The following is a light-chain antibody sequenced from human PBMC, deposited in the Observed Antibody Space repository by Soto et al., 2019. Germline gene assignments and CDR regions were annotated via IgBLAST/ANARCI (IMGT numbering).Light chain of an antibody. J-gene: IGKJ2*01. CDR2: DAS. Sequence: DIQMTQSPSTLAASAGDRVTITCRASQSIGSYLAWYQQKPGKAPKLLIYDASSLESGVPSRFSGIGSGTELTLTISSLQPDELATYSCQQYKSNRYTFGQGTKLEIK. V-gene: IGKV1-5*01. CDR3: QQYKSNRYT. CDR1: QSIGSY.